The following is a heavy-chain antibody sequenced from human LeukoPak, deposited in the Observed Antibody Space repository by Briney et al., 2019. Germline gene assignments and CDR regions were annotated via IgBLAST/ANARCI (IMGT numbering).Heavy chain of an antibody. Sequence: SETLSLTCAVYGGSFSGYYWSWIRQPPGKGLEWIGEINHSGSTNYNPSLKSRVTISVDTPKNQFSLKLSSVTAADTAVYYCARFYRPYYYDSSGPMRGNFDYWGQGTLVTVSS. CDR1: GGSFSGYY. CDR3: ARFYRPYYYDSSGPMRGNFDY. V-gene: IGHV4-34*01. J-gene: IGHJ4*02. D-gene: IGHD3-22*01. CDR2: INHSGST.